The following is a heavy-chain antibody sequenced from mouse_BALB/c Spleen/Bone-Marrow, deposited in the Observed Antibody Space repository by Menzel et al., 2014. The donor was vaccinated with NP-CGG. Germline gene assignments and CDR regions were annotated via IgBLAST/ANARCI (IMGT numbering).Heavy chain of an antibody. CDR1: GFTFSSFA. CDR2: ISSGSSTI. CDR3: ARSGSSSGYFDY. Sequence: EVMLVESGGGLVQPGGSRKLSCAASGFTFSSFAMHWVRQVPEKGLEWVAYISSGSSTIYYADTVMGRFTISGDNPKNTLFLQMTSLRSEDTAMYYCARSGSSSGYFDYWGQGTTLTVSS. V-gene: IGHV5-17*02. J-gene: IGHJ2*01. D-gene: IGHD1-1*01.